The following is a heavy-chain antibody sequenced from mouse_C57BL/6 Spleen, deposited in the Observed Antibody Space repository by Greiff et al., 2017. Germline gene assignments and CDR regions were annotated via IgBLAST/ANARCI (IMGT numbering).Heavy chain of an antibody. J-gene: IGHJ4*01. CDR1: GYTFTSYW. CDR2: IDPSDSYT. Sequence: VQLQQPGAELVMPGASVKLSCKASGYTFTSYWMHWVKQRPGPGLEWIGEIDPSDSYTNYNQKFKGTSTLTVDKSSSTAYMQLSSLTSEDSAVYYCARGSTVVDYYAMDDWGQGTSVTVSS. D-gene: IGHD1-1*01. V-gene: IGHV1-69*01. CDR3: ARGSTVVDYYAMDD.